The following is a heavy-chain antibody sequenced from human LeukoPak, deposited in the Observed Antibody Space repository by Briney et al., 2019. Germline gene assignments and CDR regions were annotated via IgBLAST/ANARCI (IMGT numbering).Heavy chain of an antibody. D-gene: IGHD5-24*01. V-gene: IGHV3-23*01. CDR3: AKDIQLST. Sequence: GGSLRLSCAASGFTFSTYAMSWVRQAPGKGLEWVSAISSSGGYTYYADSVKGRFTISRDNSKNTLSLQMNSLRVEDTAMYFCAKDIQLSTWGLGTMVTVSS. CDR1: GFTFSTYA. J-gene: IGHJ3*01. CDR2: ISSSGGYT.